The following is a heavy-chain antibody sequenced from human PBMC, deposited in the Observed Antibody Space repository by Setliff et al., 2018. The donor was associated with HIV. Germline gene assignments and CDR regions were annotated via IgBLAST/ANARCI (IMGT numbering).Heavy chain of an antibody. D-gene: IGHD6-19*01. J-gene: IGHJ4*02. Sequence: ASVKVSCKASGYTFTSYAMNWVRQAPGQGFEWMGWINTDTGTPTYAQGFTGRFVFSLDTSVSTAYLQISSLKAEDTAVYYCARPVDVAGTAVDYWGQGTLVTVSS. CDR1: GYTFTSYA. V-gene: IGHV7-4-1*02. CDR3: ARPVDVAGTAVDY. CDR2: INTDTGTP.